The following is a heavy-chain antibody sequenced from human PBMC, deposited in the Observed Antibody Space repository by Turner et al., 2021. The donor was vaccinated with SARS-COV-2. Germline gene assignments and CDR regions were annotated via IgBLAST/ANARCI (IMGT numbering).Heavy chain of an antibody. CDR1: GGPISSSSYY. V-gene: IGHV4-39*01. CDR2: IYYSGST. D-gene: IGHD3-22*01. J-gene: IGHJ4*02. Sequence: QLQLQESGPGLVKPSETLSRTCTVAGGPISSSSYYWGWIRQPPGKGLEWIGSIYYSGSTYYNPSLKSRVTISVDTSKNQFSLKLSSVTAADTAVYYCARHKGDYDSSELLGWGQGTLVTVSS. CDR3: ARHKGDYDSSELLG.